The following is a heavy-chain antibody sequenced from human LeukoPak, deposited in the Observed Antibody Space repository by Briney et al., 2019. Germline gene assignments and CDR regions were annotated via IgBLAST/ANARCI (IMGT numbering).Heavy chain of an antibody. CDR3: ARDLETYNSGGYYLDF. J-gene: IGHJ4*02. Sequence: SGGSLRLSCAASGFTLRSYDMYWVRQAPGKGLEWVPSISTSGNYIFYADSVKGRFTFSRDNAKNSLYLQMNSLRAEDTAVYYCARDLETYNSGGYYLDFWGQGTLVTVSS. CDR1: GFTLRSYD. CDR2: ISTSGNYI. D-gene: IGHD3-22*01. V-gene: IGHV3-21*01.